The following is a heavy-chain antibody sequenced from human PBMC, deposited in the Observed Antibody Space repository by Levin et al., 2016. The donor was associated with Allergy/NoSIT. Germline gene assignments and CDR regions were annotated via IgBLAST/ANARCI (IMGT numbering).Heavy chain of an antibody. D-gene: IGHD6-19*01. V-gene: IGHV1-46*01. CDR2: INPSGGST. J-gene: IGHJ4*02. CDR3: ARVDTSGWFNFDY. Sequence: WVRQAPGQGLEWMGIINPSGGSTSYAQKFQGRVTMTRDTSTSTVYMELSSLRSEDTAVYYCARVDTSGWFNFDYWGQGTLVTVSS.